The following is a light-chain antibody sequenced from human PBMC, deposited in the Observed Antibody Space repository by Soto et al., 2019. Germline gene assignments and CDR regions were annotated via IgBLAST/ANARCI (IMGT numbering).Light chain of an antibody. Sequence: QSALTQPPSVSAAPGQKVTISCSGSSSNIGDNYVSWYQQLPGMAPKLLIHDNDKRPSGIPDRFSASKSGTSATLGITGLQTGDEAEYYCGTWDSSLSILMFGGGTKLTVL. J-gene: IGLJ3*02. CDR3: GTWDSSLSILM. V-gene: IGLV1-51*01. CDR2: DND. CDR1: SSNIGDNY.